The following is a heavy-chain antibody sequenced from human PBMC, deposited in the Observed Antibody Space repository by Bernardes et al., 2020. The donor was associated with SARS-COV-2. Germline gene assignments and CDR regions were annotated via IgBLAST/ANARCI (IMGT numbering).Heavy chain of an antibody. CDR2: IYYSGTT. V-gene: IGHV4-39*01. CDR3: ASSFHEAVAGYGSFDY. CDR1: GGSISSSNYY. J-gene: IGHJ4*02. D-gene: IGHD6-19*01. Sequence: SETLSLTCTVSGGSISSSNYYWGWIRQPPGKGLEWTGTIYYSGTTYYNPSLKSRVTISVDTSKNQFSLKLTSVTAADTAVYFCASSFHEAVAGYGSFDYWGQGTLVSVSS.